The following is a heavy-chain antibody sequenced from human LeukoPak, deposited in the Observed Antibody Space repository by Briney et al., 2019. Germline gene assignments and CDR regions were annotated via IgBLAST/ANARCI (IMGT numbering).Heavy chain of an antibody. CDR2: ISYDGSNK. D-gene: IGHD2-2*01. V-gene: IGHV3-30*04. CDR3: ARGANVVVPASDYFDY. CDR1: GFTFSSYA. Sequence: SGGTLRLSCAASGFTFSSYAMHWVRQAPGKGLEWVAVISYDGSNKYYADSVKGRFTISRDNSKNTLYLQMNSLRAEDTAVYYCARGANVVVPASDYFDYWGQGTLVTVSS. J-gene: IGHJ4*02.